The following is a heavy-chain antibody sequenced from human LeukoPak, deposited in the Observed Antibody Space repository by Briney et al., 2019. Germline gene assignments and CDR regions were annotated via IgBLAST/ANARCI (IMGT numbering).Heavy chain of an antibody. J-gene: IGHJ4*02. CDR3: ARLVHGSASVGDRFDS. V-gene: IGHV4-39*01. CDR2: IEYGGSA. CDR1: GDSSRGDVYY. Sequence: SETLSLTCTVSGDSSRGDVYYWGWIRQPPGKGLEWIGNIEYGGSAYYNPSLQSRFTLSVDMSQNQFSLQLSSVTAAHTAVYFCARLVHGSASVGDRFDSWGRGTLVTVSS. D-gene: IGHD3-10*01.